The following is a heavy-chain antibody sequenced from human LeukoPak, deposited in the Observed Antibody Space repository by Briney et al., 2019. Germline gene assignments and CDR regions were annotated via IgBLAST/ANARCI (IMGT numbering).Heavy chain of an antibody. J-gene: IGHJ4*02. V-gene: IGHV3-30*02. CDR1: GFTFSSYG. D-gene: IGHD4-17*01. CDR2: IWYDGSNK. Sequence: GGSLRLSCAASGFTFSSYGMHWVRQAPGKGLEWVAVIWYDGSNKYYADSVKGRFTISRDNSKNTLYLQMNSLRAEDTAVYYCAKVLYGDYTVPDYWGQGTLVTVSS. CDR3: AKVLYGDYTVPDY.